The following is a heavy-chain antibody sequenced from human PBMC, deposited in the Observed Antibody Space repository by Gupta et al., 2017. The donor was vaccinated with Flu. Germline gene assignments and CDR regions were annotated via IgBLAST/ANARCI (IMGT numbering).Heavy chain of an antibody. Sequence: EVQLVQSGAEVKEPGESLTISCKGSGYSFGTYWIGWVRHVPGKGLEWMGIIYPGDSDTRYSPSFEGQVTMSVDKSINIACLHWSSLKASDTAMYYCARDLRMDYWGQGTPVTVSS. J-gene: IGHJ4*02. CDR2: IYPGDSDT. CDR1: GYSFGTYW. V-gene: IGHV5-51*03. CDR3: ARDLRMDY. D-gene: IGHD2-15*01.